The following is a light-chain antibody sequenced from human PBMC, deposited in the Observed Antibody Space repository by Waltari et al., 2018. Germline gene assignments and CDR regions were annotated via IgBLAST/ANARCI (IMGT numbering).Light chain of an antibody. Sequence: QAVVTQEPSLTVSPGGTVTLTCGSSTGSVYSVQYPYWFQQKPGQAPRTLIYDTTRKHSWTPARFSGSLLGDKAALTLSGAQPEDEADYYCLLSYSGVVVFGGGTKLTVL. J-gene: IGLJ2*01. CDR1: TGSVYSVQY. CDR3: LLSYSGVVV. V-gene: IGLV7-46*01. CDR2: DTT.